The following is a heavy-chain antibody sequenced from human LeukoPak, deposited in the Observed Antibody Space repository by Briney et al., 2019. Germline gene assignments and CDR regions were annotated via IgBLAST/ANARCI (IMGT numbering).Heavy chain of an antibody. J-gene: IGHJ3*02. D-gene: IGHD6-6*01. CDR1: GFTFSSYG. CDR2: IRYDGSNK. V-gene: IGHV3-30*02. Sequence: PGGSLRLSCAASGFTFSSYGMHWVRQAPGKGLEWVAFIRYDGSNKYYADSVKGRFTISRDNAKNSLYLQMNSLRAEDTAVYCCARHSIAARRDAFDIWGQGTMVTVSS. CDR3: ARHSIAARRDAFDI.